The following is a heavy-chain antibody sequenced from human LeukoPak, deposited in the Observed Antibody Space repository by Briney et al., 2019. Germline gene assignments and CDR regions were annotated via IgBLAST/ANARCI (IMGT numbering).Heavy chain of an antibody. CDR1: GGSFSGYY. Sequence: PSETLSLTCAVYGGSFSGYYWSWIRQPPGKGLEWIGEINHSGSTNYNPSLKSRVTISVDTSKNQFSLKLSSVTAADTAVYYCARGRVWGYYGSGIIFDYWGQGTLVTVSS. V-gene: IGHV4-34*01. D-gene: IGHD3-10*01. CDR3: ARGRVWGYYGSGIIFDY. CDR2: INHSGST. J-gene: IGHJ4*02.